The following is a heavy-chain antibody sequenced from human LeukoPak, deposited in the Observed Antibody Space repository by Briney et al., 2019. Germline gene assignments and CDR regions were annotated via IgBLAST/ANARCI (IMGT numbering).Heavy chain of an antibody. CDR1: GYTFTGHY. Sequence: WASVKVSCKASGYTFTGHYMHWVRQAPGQGLEWMGWINPNSGGTNFAQKFQGRVTMTRDTSISTAYMELSRLRSDDTAVYYCARRGDRNYYYYYYMDVWGKGTTVTVSS. V-gene: IGHV1-2*02. J-gene: IGHJ6*03. CDR2: INPNSGGT. D-gene: IGHD3-16*01. CDR3: ARRGDRNYYYYYYMDV.